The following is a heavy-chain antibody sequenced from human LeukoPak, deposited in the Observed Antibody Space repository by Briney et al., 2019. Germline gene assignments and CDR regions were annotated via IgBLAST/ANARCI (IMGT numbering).Heavy chain of an antibody. J-gene: IGHJ4*02. CDR3: ARDLDDCVDY. CDR2: ISSSGSTI. D-gene: IGHD2-21*02. Sequence: PGGSLRLSXAASGFTFSSYEMNWVRQAPGKGLEWVSYISSSGSTIYYADSVKGRFIISRDNAKNSLYLQMNSLRAEDTAVYYCARDLDDCVDYWGQGTLVTVSS. CDR1: GFTFSSYE. V-gene: IGHV3-48*03.